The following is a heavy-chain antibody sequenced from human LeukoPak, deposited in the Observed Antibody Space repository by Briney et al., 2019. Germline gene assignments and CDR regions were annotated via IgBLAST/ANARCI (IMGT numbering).Heavy chain of an antibody. J-gene: IGHJ5*02. CDR1: GFTFGDYA. V-gene: IGHV3-49*03. CDR2: IRSKAYGGIT. Sequence: QAGGSLRLSCTASGFTFGDYAMSWFRQAPGKGLEWVGFIRSKAYGGITEYAASVKGRFTISRDDSKSIAYLQMNSLKTEDTAVYYCTREVRNDYDFWSGYELYNWFDPWGQGTLVTVSS. CDR3: TREVRNDYDFWSGYELYNWFDP. D-gene: IGHD3-3*01.